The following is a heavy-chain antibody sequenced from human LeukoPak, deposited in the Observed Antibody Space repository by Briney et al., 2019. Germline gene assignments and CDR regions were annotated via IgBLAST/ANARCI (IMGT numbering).Heavy chain of an antibody. CDR3: ARGAAAKPYYYYYYMDV. V-gene: IGHV1-69*05. J-gene: IGHJ6*03. CDR1: GGTFSSYA. D-gene: IGHD6-13*01. Sequence: SVKVSCKASGGTFSSYAISWVRQAPGQGLEWMGRIIPVFGTANYAQKFQGRVTITTDESTSTAYMELSSLRSEDTAAYYCARGAAAKPYYYYYYMDVWGKGTTVTVSS. CDR2: IIPVFGTA.